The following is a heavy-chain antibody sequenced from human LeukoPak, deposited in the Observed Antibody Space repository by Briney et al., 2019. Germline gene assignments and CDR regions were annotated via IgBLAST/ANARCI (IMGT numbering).Heavy chain of an antibody. CDR1: GYTFTSYD. D-gene: IGHD3-22*01. CDR3: ARVVPTDYYDSSGYPDLLDY. V-gene: IGHV1-8*01. CDR2: MNPNSGNT. J-gene: IGHJ4*02. Sequence: GASVKVSCKASGYTFTSYDINWVRQATGQGLEWMGWMNPNSGNTGYAQKFQGRVTMTRNTSISTAYMELSSLRSEDTAVYYCARVVPTDYYDSSGYPDLLDYWGQGTLVTVSS.